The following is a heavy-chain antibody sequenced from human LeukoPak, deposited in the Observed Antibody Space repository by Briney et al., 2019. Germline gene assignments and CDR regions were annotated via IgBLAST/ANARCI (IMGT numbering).Heavy chain of an antibody. CDR1: GFTVNNYY. D-gene: IGHD1-26*01. V-gene: IGHV3-53*01. CDR3: ARMFGGNYYGYYFDY. CDR2: LYSGGMT. J-gene: IGHJ4*02. Sequence: GGSLRLSCAASGFTVNNYYMTWVRQAPGKGLECVSILYSGGMTYYSDSVKGRFTISTDNSKNTVNLQMNSLRAEDTAIYYCARMFGGNYYGYYFDYWGQGSMLTVSS.